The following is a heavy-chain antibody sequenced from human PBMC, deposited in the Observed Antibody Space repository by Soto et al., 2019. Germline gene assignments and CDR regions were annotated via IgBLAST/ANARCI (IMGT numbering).Heavy chain of an antibody. CDR1: GYSFTHYW. Sequence: GEALKISFHASGYSFTHYWVHWGRQMPGKGLEWMGIIYPADSDARYSPSFQGQVTISVDKSINTAYLQGSSLKASDTAMYYCARKMYWRSGGDGGIFDIWGQGTLVTVSS. V-gene: IGHV5-51*01. CDR3: ARKMYWRSGGDGGIFDI. D-gene: IGHD2-8*02. CDR2: IYPADSDA. J-gene: IGHJ3*02.